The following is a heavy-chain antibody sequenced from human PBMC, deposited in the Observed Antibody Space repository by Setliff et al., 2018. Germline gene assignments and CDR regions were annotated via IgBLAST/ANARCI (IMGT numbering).Heavy chain of an antibody. D-gene: IGHD1-26*01. Sequence: SSETLSLTCTVSGGSINNYHWNWIRQPPGKGLEWIGYVGYNGNTHYNHSLNSRVTMSVDTSKNQFSLKLTSVSAADTAVYYCARWGENSGRPDWRAFDIWGQGTMVTVSS. CDR2: VGYNGNT. J-gene: IGHJ3*02. CDR1: GGSINNYH. V-gene: IGHV4-59*01. CDR3: ARWGENSGRPDWRAFDI.